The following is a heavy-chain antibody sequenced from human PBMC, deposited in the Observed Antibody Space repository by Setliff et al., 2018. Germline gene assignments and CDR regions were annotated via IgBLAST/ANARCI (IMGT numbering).Heavy chain of an antibody. D-gene: IGHD6-13*01. CDR1: GGSFSGYY. J-gene: IGHJ4*02. V-gene: IGHV4-34*01. CDR2: INHSGST. CDR3: ARGGRTSYRPSSSWYIIDY. Sequence: SETLSLTCAAYGGSFSGYYWSWIRQPPGKGLEWIGEINHSGSTNYNPSLKSRVTISVDTSKNQFSLKLSSVTAADTAVYYCARGGRTSYRPSSSWYIIDYWGQGTLVTVSS.